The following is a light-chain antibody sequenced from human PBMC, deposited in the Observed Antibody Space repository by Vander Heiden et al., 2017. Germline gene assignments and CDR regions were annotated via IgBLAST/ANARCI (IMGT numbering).Light chain of an antibody. CDR3: QQSDSTPWT. CDR2: AAS. Sequence: DIQMTQSPSSLSASVGDRVTITCRASQSISTYLNWYQQKPGKAPKLLIYAASILQSGVPSRFNGSGSGTDFTLTISSLQPEDSATYYCQQSDSTPWTFGQGTKVEIK. J-gene: IGKJ1*01. V-gene: IGKV1-39*01. CDR1: QSISTY.